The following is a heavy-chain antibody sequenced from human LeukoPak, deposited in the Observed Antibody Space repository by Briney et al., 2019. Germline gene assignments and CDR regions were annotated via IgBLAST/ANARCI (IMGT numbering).Heavy chain of an antibody. Sequence: KSGGSLRLSCAASGFTFSSYSMNWVRQAPGKGLEWVSSISSSSSYIYYADSVKGRFTISRDNAKNSPYLQMNSLRAEDTAVYYCARDKADYDSSGFDYWGQGTLVTVSS. CDR1: GFTFSSYS. J-gene: IGHJ4*02. CDR3: ARDKADYDSSGFDY. V-gene: IGHV3-21*01. D-gene: IGHD3-22*01. CDR2: ISSSSSYI.